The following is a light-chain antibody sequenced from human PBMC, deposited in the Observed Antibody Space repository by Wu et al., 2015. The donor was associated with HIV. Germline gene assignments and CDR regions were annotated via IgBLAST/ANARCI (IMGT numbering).Light chain of an antibody. J-gene: IGKJ4*01. Sequence: EIVLTQSPGTLSLSPGERATLSCRASQSVSSNYLAWYQQKPGQAPRALIYDASIRATGIPDRFSGSVSGTDFTLTISRLQPEDFAVYYCQQYAFSPFTFGGGT. CDR3: QQYAFSPFT. CDR1: QSVSSNY. V-gene: IGKV3-20*01. CDR2: DAS.